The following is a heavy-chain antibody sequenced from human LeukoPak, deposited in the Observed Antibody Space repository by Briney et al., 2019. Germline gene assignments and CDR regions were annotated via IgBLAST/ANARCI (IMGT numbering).Heavy chain of an antibody. CDR3: AKSTGYSYGREDY. Sequence: GGSLRLSCTASGFSFSGHWMHWARQLPGKGLVWVSRISPTGSTTSYADSVKGRFTVSRDNAKNTLYLQMNSLRAEDTAVYYCAKSTGYSYGREDYWGQGTLVTVSS. CDR1: GFSFSGHW. CDR2: ISPTGSTT. V-gene: IGHV3-74*01. J-gene: IGHJ4*02. D-gene: IGHD5-18*01.